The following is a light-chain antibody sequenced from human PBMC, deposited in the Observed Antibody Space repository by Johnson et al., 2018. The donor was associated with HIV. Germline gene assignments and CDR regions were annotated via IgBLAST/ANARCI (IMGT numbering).Light chain of an antibody. CDR1: SSNIGNNL. J-gene: IGLJ1*01. CDR3: GTWDNSLSAGV. CDR2: DTD. V-gene: IGLV1-51*01. Sequence: QSVLTQPPSVSAPPGQKVTISCSGSSSNIGNNLASWYQQVPGTAPKLLIYDTDKRPSGIPDRFSGSKSGTSATLGISGLQPGDEADYYCGTWDNSLSAGVFGSGTKVTVL.